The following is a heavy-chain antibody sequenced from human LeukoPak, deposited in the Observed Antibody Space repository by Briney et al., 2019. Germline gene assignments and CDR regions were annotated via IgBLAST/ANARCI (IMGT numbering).Heavy chain of an antibody. V-gene: IGHV3-23*01. CDR3: AKDTQYSIRPAPSDY. CDR1: GFTFSSYA. D-gene: IGHD6-6*01. CDR2: ISGSGGST. Sequence: GGSLRLSCAASGFTFSSYAMSRVRQAPGKGLEWVSAISGSGGSTYYADSVKGRFTISRDNSKNTLYLQMNSLRAEDTAVYYCAKDTQYSIRPAPSDYWGQGTLVTVSS. J-gene: IGHJ4*02.